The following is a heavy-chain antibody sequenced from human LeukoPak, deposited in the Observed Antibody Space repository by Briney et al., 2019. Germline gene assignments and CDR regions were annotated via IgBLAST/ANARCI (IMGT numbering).Heavy chain of an antibody. CDR1: GFTFSSYG. CDR2: IRYDGSNK. CDR3: AKVKAAADLTNYYYYYMDV. J-gene: IGHJ6*03. D-gene: IGHD6-13*01. Sequence: GRSLRLSCAASGFTFSSYGMHWVRQAPGKGLEWVAFIRYDGSNKYYADSVKGRFTISRDNPKNTLYLQMNSLRAEDTAVYYCAKVKAAADLTNYYYYYMDVWGKGTTVTVSS. V-gene: IGHV3-30*02.